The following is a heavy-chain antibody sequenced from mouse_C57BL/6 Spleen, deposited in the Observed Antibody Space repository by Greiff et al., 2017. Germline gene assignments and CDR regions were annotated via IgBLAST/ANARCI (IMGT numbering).Heavy chain of an antibody. J-gene: IGHJ2*01. D-gene: IGHD1-1*01. CDR2: IDPEDGDT. Sequence: VQLQQSGAELVRPGASVKLSCTASGFNIKDYYMHWVKQRPEQGLEWIGRIDPEDGDTEYAPKFQGKATMTADTSSNTAYLQLSSLTSEDTAVYYCIPYYYGSSVGYWGQGTTLTVSS. V-gene: IGHV14-1*01. CDR1: GFNIKDYY. CDR3: IPYYYGSSVGY.